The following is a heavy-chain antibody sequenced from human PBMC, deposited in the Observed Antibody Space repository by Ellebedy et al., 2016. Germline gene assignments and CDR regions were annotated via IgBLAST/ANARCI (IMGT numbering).Heavy chain of an antibody. CDR1: GYTFSDYY. Sequence: ASVKVSCKASGYTFSDYYIHWVRQAPGQGLEWMGWLNPNSGGTKYAQTFPGRVPLTRDTSISTAYMELNRLRSDDTAVYYCARGGPSSFLGWFDPWGQGTLVNVSS. J-gene: IGHJ5*02. CDR3: ARGGPSSFLGWFDP. V-gene: IGHV1-2*02. D-gene: IGHD6-6*01. CDR2: LNPNSGGT.